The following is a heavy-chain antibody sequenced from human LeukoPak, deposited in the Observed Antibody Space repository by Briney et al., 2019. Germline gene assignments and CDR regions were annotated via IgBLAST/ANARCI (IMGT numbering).Heavy chain of an antibody. CDR1: GYTFTSYY. CDR2: INPSGGST. J-gene: IGHJ4*02. D-gene: IGHD2-2*01. V-gene: IGHV1-46*01. Sequence: GASVKVSCKASGYTFTSYYMHWVRQAPGQGLEWMGIINPSGGSTSYAQKFQGRVTVTRDTSTSTVYMELSSLRSEDTAVYYCARDFDCSSTSCYDQGDYWGQGTLVTVSS. CDR3: ARDFDCSSTSCYDQGDY.